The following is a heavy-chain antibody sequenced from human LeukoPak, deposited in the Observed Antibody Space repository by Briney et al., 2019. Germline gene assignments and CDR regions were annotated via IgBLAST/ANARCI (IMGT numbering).Heavy chain of an antibody. J-gene: IGHJ3*02. V-gene: IGHV1-2*02. CDR1: GYTFTAYY. CDR3: ARDGIYSATFDAFDI. Sequence: VASVKVSCKASGYTFTAYYLRWVRQAPGQGLEWMGWINPNSGGASFAQKFQGRVTMTRDTSITTAYMELSSLRSDDTAMYYCARDGIYSATFDAFDIWGQGTMVTVSS. D-gene: IGHD3-3*02. CDR2: INPNSGGA.